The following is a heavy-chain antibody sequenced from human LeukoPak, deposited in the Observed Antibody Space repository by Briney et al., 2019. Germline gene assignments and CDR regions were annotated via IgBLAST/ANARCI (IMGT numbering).Heavy chain of an antibody. Sequence: PSETLSLTCAVYGGSFSGYYWSWIRQPPGKGLEWIGEINHSGSTNYNPSLKSRVTISVDTSKNQFSLKLSSVTAADTAVYYCVRAPSSVGRARFDPWGQGTLVTVSS. V-gene: IGHV4-34*01. CDR1: GGSFSGYY. J-gene: IGHJ5*02. CDR2: INHSGST. D-gene: IGHD3-22*01. CDR3: VRAPSSVGRARFDP.